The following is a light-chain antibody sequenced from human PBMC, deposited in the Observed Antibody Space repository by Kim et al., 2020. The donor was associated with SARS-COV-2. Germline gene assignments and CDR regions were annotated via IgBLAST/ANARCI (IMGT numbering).Light chain of an antibody. Sequence: GQRVASTCSGSGSNIGSNPVDWYQQRPGTAPKLLISNNSERPSGVPNRFSGSRSGTSASLAISGLHSEDEADYYCAAWDDSLNGKVFGTGTKVTVL. V-gene: IGLV1-44*01. CDR2: NNS. CDR1: GSNIGSNP. J-gene: IGLJ1*01. CDR3: AAWDDSLNGKV.